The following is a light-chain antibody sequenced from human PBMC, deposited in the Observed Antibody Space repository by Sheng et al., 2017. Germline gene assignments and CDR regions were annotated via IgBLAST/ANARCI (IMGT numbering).Light chain of an antibody. V-gene: IGKV1-27*01. CDR1: QGISNY. Sequence: DIQMTQSPSSLSASVGDRVTITCRASQGISNYLAWYQQKPGKVPKLLIYATSTLQSGVPSRFSGGGSGTDFTLTISSLQPEDVVTYYCQKSGTFGGGTKVDIK. J-gene: IGKJ4*01. CDR2: ATS. CDR3: QKSGT.